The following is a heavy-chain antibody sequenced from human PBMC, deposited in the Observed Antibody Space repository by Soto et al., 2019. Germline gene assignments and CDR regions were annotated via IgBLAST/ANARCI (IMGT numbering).Heavy chain of an antibody. CDR3: ASGYDSSGYYGLRYYYYGMDV. CDR2: ISSSGSTI. V-gene: IGHV3-11*01. CDR1: GFTFSDYY. J-gene: IGHJ6*02. D-gene: IGHD3-22*01. Sequence: GESLKISCAASGFTFSDYYMSWIRQAPGKGLEWVSYISSSGSTIYYADSAKGRFTISRDNAKNSLYLQMNSLRAEDTAVYYCASGYDSSGYYGLRYYYYGMDVWGQGTTVTVSS.